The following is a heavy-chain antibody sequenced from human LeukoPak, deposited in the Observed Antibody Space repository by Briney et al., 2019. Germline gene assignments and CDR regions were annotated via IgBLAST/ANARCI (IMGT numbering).Heavy chain of an antibody. Sequence: VASVKVSCKASGYTFTSYAMNWVRQAPGQGLEWMGWINTNTGNPTYAQGFTGRFVFSLDTSVSTAYLQISSLKAEDTAVYYCARVGSSSWYPWSGYCYYMDVWGKGTTVTVSS. D-gene: IGHD6-13*01. CDR1: GYTFTSYA. CDR2: INTNTGNP. V-gene: IGHV7-4-1*02. CDR3: ARVGSSSWYPWSGYCYYMDV. J-gene: IGHJ6*03.